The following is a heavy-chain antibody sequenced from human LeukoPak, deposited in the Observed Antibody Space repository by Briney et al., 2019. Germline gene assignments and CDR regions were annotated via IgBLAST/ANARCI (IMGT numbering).Heavy chain of an antibody. CDR3: ARVPFYGSSPTLPDY. CDR1: GYTFTSYY. CDR2: INPGGGST. V-gene: IGHV1-46*01. D-gene: IGHD6-6*01. Sequence: ASVKVSCKASGYTFTSYYMHWVRQAPGQGLEWMGIINPGGGSTSYAQKFQGRVTMARDMSTSTVYMELSSLRSEDTAVYYCARVPFYGSSPTLPDYWGQGTLVTVSS. J-gene: IGHJ4*02.